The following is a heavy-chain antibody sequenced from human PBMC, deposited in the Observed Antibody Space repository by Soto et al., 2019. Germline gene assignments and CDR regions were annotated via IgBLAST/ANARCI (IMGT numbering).Heavy chain of an antibody. D-gene: IGHD5-18*01. CDR1: GFTFSSYA. Sequence: QVQLVESGGGVVQPGRSLRLSCAASGFTFSSYAMHWVRQAPGKGLEWVAVISYDGSNKYYADSVKGRFTISRDNSKNTLYLQMSSLRAEDTAVYYCARDLKRGYSYGPFDYWGQGTLVTVSS. CDR2: ISYDGSNK. J-gene: IGHJ4*02. V-gene: IGHV3-30-3*01. CDR3: ARDLKRGYSYGPFDY.